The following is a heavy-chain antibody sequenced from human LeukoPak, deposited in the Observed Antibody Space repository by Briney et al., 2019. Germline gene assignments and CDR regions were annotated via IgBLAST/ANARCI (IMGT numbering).Heavy chain of an antibody. CDR1: GGSIITDSYS. D-gene: IGHD4-23*01. Sequence: PSETLSLTCSVSGGSIITDSYSWSWIRQPPGKGLEWIGYIYHSGNTYYNPSLKSRVTISVNMPKNQFSLNLRSVTAADTAVYYCSRGAYGGRTRFDSWGQGTLVTVSS. J-gene: IGHJ4*02. CDR3: SRGAYGGRTRFDS. V-gene: IGHV4-30-2*01. CDR2: IYHSGNT.